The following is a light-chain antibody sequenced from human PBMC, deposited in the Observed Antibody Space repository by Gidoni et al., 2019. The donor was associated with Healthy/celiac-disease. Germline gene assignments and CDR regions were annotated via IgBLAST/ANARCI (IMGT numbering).Light chain of an antibody. Sequence: EIVLPQSPGTLSLSPGERATLSCRASQSVSSSYLAWYQQKPGQAPRLLIYGASSRATGIPDRFSGSGSGTDFTLTISRLETEDFAVYYCQQYGSSPPITLGQGTRLEIK. V-gene: IGKV3-20*01. CDR1: QSVSSSY. CDR3: QQYGSSPPIT. CDR2: GAS. J-gene: IGKJ5*01.